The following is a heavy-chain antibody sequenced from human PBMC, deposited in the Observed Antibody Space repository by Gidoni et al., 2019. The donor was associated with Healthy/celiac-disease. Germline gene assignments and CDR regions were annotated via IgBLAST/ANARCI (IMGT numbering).Heavy chain of an antibody. V-gene: IGHV4-34*01. CDR3: ARWPIGYCSSTSCPTNGVCWDAFDI. CDR1: VGSFSGYY. Sequence: QVQLQQWGAGLLKPSEPLSLTCAASVGSFSGYYWSWLRQTPGNVLEWIGEINHSGGTNYNPSLKWRVTRSVDTSKYQVSLKLSSVTAADTAVYYCARWPIGYCSSTSCPTNGVCWDAFDIWGQGTMVTVSS. D-gene: IGHD2-2*01. J-gene: IGHJ3*02. CDR2: INHSGGT.